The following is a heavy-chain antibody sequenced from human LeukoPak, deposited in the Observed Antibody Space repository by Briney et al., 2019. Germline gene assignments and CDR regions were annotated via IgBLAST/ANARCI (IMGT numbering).Heavy chain of an antibody. V-gene: IGHV3-7*01. CDR2: IKQDGSEK. J-gene: IGHJ4*02. D-gene: IGHD1-26*01. CDR1: GFTFSNYW. Sequence: GGSLRLSCAASGFTFSNYWMSWVRQAPGKGLEWVANIKQDGSEKYYVDSVKGRFTISRDNAKNSLFLQMNSLRAEDTAVYYCAREVGATNSGGQGTLVTVSS. CDR3: AREVGATNS.